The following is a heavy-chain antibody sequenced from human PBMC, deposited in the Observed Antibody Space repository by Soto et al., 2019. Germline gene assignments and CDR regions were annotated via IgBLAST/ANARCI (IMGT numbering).Heavy chain of an antibody. Sequence: LRLSCAASGFTFSSFGMHWVRQAPGKGLEWVAVISYDGTEEKYADSVKGRATVSRDNSKNTVYLQMNRLRGDDSAIYYCAKGRFDVVTISPFDHWGQGTLVTVSS. CDR1: GFTFSSFG. D-gene: IGHD3-3*02. CDR2: ISYDGTEE. V-gene: IGHV3-30*18. CDR3: AKGRFDVVTISPFDH. J-gene: IGHJ4*01.